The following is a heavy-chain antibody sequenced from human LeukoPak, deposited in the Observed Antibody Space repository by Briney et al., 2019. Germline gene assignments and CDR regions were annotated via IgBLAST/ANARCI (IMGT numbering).Heavy chain of an antibody. CDR1: GGSFSGYY. V-gene: IGHV4-34*01. D-gene: IGHD3-3*01. CDR3: ACTLRFLPYRRFDY. J-gene: IGHJ4*02. Sequence: SSETLSLXCAVYGGSFSGYYWSWTRQPPGKGLEWIGEINHSGSTNYNPSLKSRVTISVDTSKNQFSLKLSSVTAADTAVYYCACTLRFLPYRRFDYWGQGTLVTVPS. CDR2: INHSGST.